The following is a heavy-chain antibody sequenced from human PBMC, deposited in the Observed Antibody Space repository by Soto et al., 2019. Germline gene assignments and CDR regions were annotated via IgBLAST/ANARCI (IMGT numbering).Heavy chain of an antibody. J-gene: IGHJ6*02. CDR2: TSKDGINT. CDR3: ARGNMVV. D-gene: IGHD1-1*01. CDR1: AFTLSKFA. V-gene: IGHV3-30-3*01. Sequence: QVQLVESGGGVVQPGRSLRLSCAASAFTLSKFAMHWVRQAPGKGLEWVAVTSKDGINTYYADSVKGRFTISRDNSKSTIYLQMNSLRTEDTALYYCARGNMVVWGQGTTVTVSS.